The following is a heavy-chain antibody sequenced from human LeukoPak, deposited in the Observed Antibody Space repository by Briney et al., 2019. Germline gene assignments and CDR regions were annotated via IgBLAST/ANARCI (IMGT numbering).Heavy chain of an antibody. D-gene: IGHD3-22*01. CDR3: ARYYDSSGYGYYFDY. V-gene: IGHV6-1*01. J-gene: IGHJ4*02. CDR1: GDSVSSNSAA. Sequence: SQTLSLTCAISGDSVSSNSAAWHWIRQSPSRGLEWLGRTYYRSKWYNDYAVSVKSRITINPDTSKNQFSLQLSSVTAADTAAYYCARYYDSSGYGYYFDYWGQGTLVTVSS. CDR2: TYYRSKWYN.